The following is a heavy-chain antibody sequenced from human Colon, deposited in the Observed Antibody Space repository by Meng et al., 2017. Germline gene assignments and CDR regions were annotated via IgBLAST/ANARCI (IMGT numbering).Heavy chain of an antibody. J-gene: IGHJ4*02. CDR3: ARMVGNSLRHD. V-gene: IGHV6-1*02. CDR1: GASVTRNHAT. D-gene: IGHD4-23*01. Sequence: PGMEEPSPALARNGAVSGASVTRNHATWNWVRQAPSRGLEWLGRIFYRAKYINDYPVSLDSRISINPNTSKNQFTLQWNAVTAEDTAVYYAARMVGNSLRHDWGQGTLVTVSS. CDR2: IFYRAKYIN.